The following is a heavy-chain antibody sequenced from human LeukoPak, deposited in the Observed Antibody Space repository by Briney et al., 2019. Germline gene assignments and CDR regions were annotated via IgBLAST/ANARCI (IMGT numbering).Heavy chain of an antibody. J-gene: IGHJ3*02. CDR1: GVSISISNYY. Sequence: SETLSLTCSVSGVSISISNYYWGWIRQPPGKGLEWIGSIYYSGSTNYNPSLKSRVTISVDTSKNEFSLKLSSVTAADTAVYYCARHEDSIGGYDPDTFDIWGQGTMVTVSS. V-gene: IGHV4-39*01. CDR3: ARHEDSIGGYDPDTFDI. D-gene: IGHD5-12*01. CDR2: IYYSGST.